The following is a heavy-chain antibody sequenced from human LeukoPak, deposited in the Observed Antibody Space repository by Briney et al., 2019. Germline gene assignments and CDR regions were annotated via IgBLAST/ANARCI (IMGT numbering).Heavy chain of an antibody. CDR2: IYPADSDS. Sequence: GESLEISCKGSGYSFTNYWIGWVRQMPGKGQEWMGIIYPADSDSRYSPSFQGQVIISADKSIRTAYLQWSSLKASDTAIYYCARLTGDRTFDIWGQGTMVTISS. CDR1: GYSFTNYW. J-gene: IGHJ3*02. CDR3: ARLTGDRTFDI. V-gene: IGHV5-51*01. D-gene: IGHD7-27*01.